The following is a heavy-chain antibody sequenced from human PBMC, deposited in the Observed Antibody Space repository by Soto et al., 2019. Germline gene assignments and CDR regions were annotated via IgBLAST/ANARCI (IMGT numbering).Heavy chain of an antibody. V-gene: IGHV1-18*01. CDR1: GYTFTSYA. J-gene: IGHJ5*02. CDR3: ARVLPPFDP. Sequence: GASVKVSCKASGYTFTSYAIDWVRQAPRQRLEWMGWINAGNGNTNYAQKLQGRVTMTTDTSTSTACMELRSLRSDDTAVYYCARVLPPFDPWGQGTLVTVSS. CDR2: INAGNGNT.